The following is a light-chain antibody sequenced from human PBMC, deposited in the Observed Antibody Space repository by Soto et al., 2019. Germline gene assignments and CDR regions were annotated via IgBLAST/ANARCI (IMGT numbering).Light chain of an antibody. Sequence: EIVMTQSPATLSVSPGETATLSCRASQSVSNNVAWYQQKPGQAPRLLILGASTRATGIPARFSGSRSGTEFTLSISSLQSEDFAVYYCKQYKEWPPFTFGQGTRLEIK. CDR3: KQYKEWPPFT. V-gene: IGKV3-15*01. CDR1: QSVSNN. J-gene: IGKJ5*01. CDR2: GAS.